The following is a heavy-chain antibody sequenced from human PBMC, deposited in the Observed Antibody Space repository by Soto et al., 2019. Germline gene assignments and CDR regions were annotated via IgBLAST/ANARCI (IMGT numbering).Heavy chain of an antibody. Sequence: QVQLVQSGAEVKKPGSSVKVSCKAPGGTFSNYAISWVRQAPGQGLEWMGRIIPLLGITNYAQKCQGRVMITADIFTGTSYMELSSLRSEDTAVYYCASLPRGYCTTSSCFGYFAYWGQGTQVTVSS. CDR1: GGTFSNYA. J-gene: IGHJ4*02. V-gene: IGHV1-69*02. D-gene: IGHD2-2*01. CDR3: ASLPRGYCTTSSCFGYFAY. CDR2: IIPLLGIT.